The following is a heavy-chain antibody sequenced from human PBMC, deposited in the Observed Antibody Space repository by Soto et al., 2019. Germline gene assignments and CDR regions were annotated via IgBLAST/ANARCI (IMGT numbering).Heavy chain of an antibody. Sequence: GGSLRLSCAASGFTFSDYYMSWIRQAPGKGLEWVSYISSSGSTIYYADSVKGRFTISRDNAKNSLYLQMNSLRAEDTAVYYCARVNYDFWSGYLFEPTIRGHFDYWGQGTLVTVSS. CDR1: GFTFSDYY. D-gene: IGHD3-3*01. V-gene: IGHV3-11*01. CDR2: ISSSGSTI. J-gene: IGHJ4*02. CDR3: ARVNYDFWSGYLFEPTIRGHFDY.